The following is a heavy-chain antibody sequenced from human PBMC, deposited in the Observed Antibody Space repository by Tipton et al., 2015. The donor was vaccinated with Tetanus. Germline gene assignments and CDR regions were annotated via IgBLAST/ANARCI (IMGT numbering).Heavy chain of an antibody. V-gene: IGHV4-4*02. Sequence: LSLTCAVSGGSISSDKWWSWVRQPPGKPLEWIGNIYYTGSTLQNPSLKSRVTMSLDRSKNQFYLEVRSVTAADTAVYYCSRSAVNWFDPWGQGTLVTVSS. CDR1: GGSISSDKW. J-gene: IGHJ5*02. CDR3: SRSAVNWFDP. CDR2: IYYTGST.